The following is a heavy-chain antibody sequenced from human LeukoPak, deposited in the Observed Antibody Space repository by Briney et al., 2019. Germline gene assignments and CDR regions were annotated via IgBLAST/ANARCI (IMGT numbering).Heavy chain of an antibody. CDR3: AKARGYYGSGDFYKDYYYYYMDG. J-gene: IGHJ6*03. V-gene: IGHV4-61*02. CDR2: VQSSGGT. CDR1: GGSIGGGSLY. D-gene: IGHD3-10*01. Sequence: SETLSLTCTVSGGSIGGGSLYWSWIRQAAGKGLEWIGRVQSSGGTNYNPSRKSRVTISIDTSKNQVSLRLRSVTAADTALYYCAKARGYYGSGDFYKDYYYYYMDGWGKGTTVTVSS.